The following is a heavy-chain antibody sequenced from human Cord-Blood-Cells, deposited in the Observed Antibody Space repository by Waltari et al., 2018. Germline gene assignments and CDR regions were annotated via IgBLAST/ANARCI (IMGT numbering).Heavy chain of an antibody. CDR2: IYHSGSA. Sequence: QVQLQESGPGLVKPSETLSLTCAVSGYSISSGYYWGWIRQPPGKGLEWIGSIYHSGSAYYKPALKSRVTISVDTSKNHFSLKLSSVTAADTAVYYCARASSSWYYFDYWGQGTLVTVSS. J-gene: IGHJ4*02. D-gene: IGHD6-13*01. CDR1: GYSISSGYY. V-gene: IGHV4-38-2*01. CDR3: ARASSSWYYFDY.